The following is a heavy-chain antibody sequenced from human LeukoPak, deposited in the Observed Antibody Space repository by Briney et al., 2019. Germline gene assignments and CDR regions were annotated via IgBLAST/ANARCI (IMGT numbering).Heavy chain of an antibody. D-gene: IGHD6-19*01. J-gene: IGHJ4*02. CDR3: AKDGGDGVAGTN. Sequence: PGGSLRLSCAASGFTFSSYGMHWVRQAPGKGLEWVSFVRYEGSHKYYADSVKGRFTISRDNSKNTLYLQMNSLRAEDTAVYYCAKDGGDGVAGTNWGQGTLVTVSS. CDR1: GFTFSSYG. CDR2: VRYEGSHK. V-gene: IGHV3-30*02.